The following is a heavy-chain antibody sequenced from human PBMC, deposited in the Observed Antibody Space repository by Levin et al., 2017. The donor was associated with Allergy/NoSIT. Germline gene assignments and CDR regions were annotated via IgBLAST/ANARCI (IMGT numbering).Heavy chain of an antibody. D-gene: IGHD3-22*01. CDR1: GFTFSSYA. CDR2: ISGSGGNT. Sequence: SCAASGFTFSSYAMSWVRQAPGKGLEWVSAISGSGGNTYYADSVKGRFTISRDNSKNTLYLQMNSLRAEDTAVYYCAKAPDATMIVVIIDYWGQGTLVTVSS. CDR3: AKAPDATMIVVIIDY. J-gene: IGHJ4*02. V-gene: IGHV3-23*01.